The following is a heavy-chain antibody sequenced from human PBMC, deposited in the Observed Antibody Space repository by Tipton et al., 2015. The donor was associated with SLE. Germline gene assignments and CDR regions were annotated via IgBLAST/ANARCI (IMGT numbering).Heavy chain of an antibody. Sequence: TLSLTCTVSDGSLNINTYYWGWIRQSPGKGLEWIGSFSYSGNTFYNPSLKSRLTILVDKSRNQFSLKLSSVTAADTAVYYCARGGLGSNLRGSIYLGYWGQGTLVTVSS. V-gene: IGHV4-39*07. D-gene: IGHD7-27*01. CDR1: DGSLNINTYY. J-gene: IGHJ4*02. CDR2: FSYSGNT. CDR3: ARGGLGSNLRGSIYLGY.